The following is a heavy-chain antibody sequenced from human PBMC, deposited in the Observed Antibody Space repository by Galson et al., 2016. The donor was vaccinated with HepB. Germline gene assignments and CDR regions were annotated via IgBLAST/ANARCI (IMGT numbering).Heavy chain of an antibody. D-gene: IGHD3-16*01. Sequence: SLRLSCAASSFSFSTYGMHWVRQAPGKGLEWVAVIWHDGSNKQYADSVKGRFTISRDNSKSTLNLQMNSLRVEDTAVYYCARGIQGRWYYFDYWGQGTLVTVSS. CDR2: IWHDGSNK. CDR1: SFSFSTYG. J-gene: IGHJ4*02. CDR3: ARGIQGRWYYFDY. V-gene: IGHV3-33*01.